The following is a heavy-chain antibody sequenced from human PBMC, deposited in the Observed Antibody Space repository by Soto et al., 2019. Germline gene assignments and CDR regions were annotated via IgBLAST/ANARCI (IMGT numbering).Heavy chain of an antibody. CDR2: INPNSGGT. CDR3: ARGGGGGYYGSGTEDYYGMDV. J-gene: IGHJ6*02. CDR1: GYTFTGYY. D-gene: IGHD3-10*01. V-gene: IGHV1-2*04. Sequence: QVQLVQSGAEVKKPGASVKVSCKASGYTFTGYYMHWVRQAPGQGLEWMGWINPNSGGTNYAQKFQGWVTMTRDTSISTAYMELSRLRSDDTAVYYCARGGGGGYYGSGTEDYYGMDVWGQGTTVTVSS.